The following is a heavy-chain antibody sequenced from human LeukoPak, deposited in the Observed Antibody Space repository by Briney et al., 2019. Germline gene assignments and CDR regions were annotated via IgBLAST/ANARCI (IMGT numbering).Heavy chain of an antibody. CDR3: ARDYIVVVPAAIKGWWYFDL. CDR2: IYTSGST. D-gene: IGHD2-2*02. J-gene: IGHJ2*01. CDR1: GGSISSYY. V-gene: IGHV4-4*07. Sequence: SETLSLTCTVSGGSISSYYWSWIRQPAGKGLEWIGRIYTSGSTNYNPSLKSRVTMSVDTSKNQFSLKLSSVTAADTAVYYCARDYIVVVPAAIKGWWYFDLWGRGTLVTVSS.